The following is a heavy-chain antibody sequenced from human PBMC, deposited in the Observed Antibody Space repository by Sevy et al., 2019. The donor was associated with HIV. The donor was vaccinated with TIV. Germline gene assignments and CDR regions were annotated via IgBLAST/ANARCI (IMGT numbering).Heavy chain of an antibody. CDR1: GFTFSSYA. CDR3: AREYYDYVWGSYRYYYYGIDV. V-gene: IGHV3-30-3*01. J-gene: IGHJ6*02. Sequence: GGSLRLSCAASGFTFSSYAMHWVRQAPGKGLEWVAVISYDGSNKYYADSVKGRFTISRDNSKNTLYLQMNSLRAEDTAVYYCAREYYDYVWGSYRYYYYGIDVWGQGTTVTVSS. CDR2: ISYDGSNK. D-gene: IGHD3-16*02.